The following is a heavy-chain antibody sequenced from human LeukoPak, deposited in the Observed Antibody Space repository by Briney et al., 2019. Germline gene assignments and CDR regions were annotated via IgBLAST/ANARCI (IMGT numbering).Heavy chain of an antibody. CDR1: GFAFSNYW. CDR3: AREDTAMAYDAFDI. Sequence: GGSLRLSCAASGFAFSNYWMDWVRQAPGKGLMWVARIKSVEGTISYADSLKGRFTISRDNAKNTLYLQMNSLRAEDTAVYYCAREDTAMAYDAFDIWGQGTMVTVSS. D-gene: IGHD5-18*01. J-gene: IGHJ3*02. CDR2: IKSVEGTI. V-gene: IGHV3-74*01.